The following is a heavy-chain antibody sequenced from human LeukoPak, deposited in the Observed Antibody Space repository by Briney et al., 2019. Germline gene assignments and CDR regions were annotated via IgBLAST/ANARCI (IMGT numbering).Heavy chain of an antibody. J-gene: IGHJ4*02. D-gene: IGHD7-27*01. Sequence: SETLSLTCAVSGYSISSGYYWGWIRQPPGKGLERIGSIYHSGSTYYNPSLKSRVTISVDTSKNQFSLKLSSVTAADTAVYYCARLGLTPFDYWGQGTLVTVSS. CDR3: ARLGLTPFDY. CDR2: IYHSGST. V-gene: IGHV4-38-2*01. CDR1: GYSISSGYY.